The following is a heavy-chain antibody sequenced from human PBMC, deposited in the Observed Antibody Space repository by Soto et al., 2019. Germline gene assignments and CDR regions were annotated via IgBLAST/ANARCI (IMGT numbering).Heavy chain of an antibody. CDR1: GFTFSSYA. CDR2: ISGSGGST. V-gene: IGHV3-23*01. J-gene: IGHJ6*02. CDR3: AKDLSPYYDFWSGPSNYYYYYGMDV. D-gene: IGHD3-3*01. Sequence: SLRLSCAASGFTFSSYAMSWVRQAPGRGLEWVSAISGSGGSTYYADSVKGRFTISRDNSKNTLYLQMNSLRAEDTAVYYCAKDLSPYYDFWSGPSNYYYYYGMDVWGQGTTVTVYS.